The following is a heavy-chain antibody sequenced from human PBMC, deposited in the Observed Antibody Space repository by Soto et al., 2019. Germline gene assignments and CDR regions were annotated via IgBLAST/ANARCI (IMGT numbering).Heavy chain of an antibody. CDR2: FDPEDGET. CDR1: GYTLTELS. V-gene: IGHV1-24*01. D-gene: IGHD3-3*01. Sequence: ASVKVSCKVSGYTLTELSMHWVRQAPGKGLEWMGGFDPEDGETIYAQKFQGRVTMTEDTSTDTAYMELSSLRSEDTAVYYCATDNSQPYYDFTYYYYMDVWGKGTTVTVSS. CDR3: ATDNSQPYYDFTYYYYMDV. J-gene: IGHJ6*03.